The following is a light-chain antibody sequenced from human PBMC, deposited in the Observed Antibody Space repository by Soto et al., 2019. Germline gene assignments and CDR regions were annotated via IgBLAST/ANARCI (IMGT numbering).Light chain of an antibody. CDR3: KSYAGSNTYV. V-gene: IGLV2-8*01. CDR2: EVV. J-gene: IGLJ1*01. CDR1: KSDIGIYDF. Sequence: SALTQPPSASGSPGQSVTISCTGSKSDIGIYDFVSWYQHHPGKAPRLIIYEVVQRPSGVPDRFSGSKSGNTASLTVSGLQAADEADYFCKSYAGSNTYVFGTGTKLTVL.